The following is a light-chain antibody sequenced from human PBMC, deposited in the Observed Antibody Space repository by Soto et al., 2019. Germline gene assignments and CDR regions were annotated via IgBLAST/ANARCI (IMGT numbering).Light chain of an antibody. J-gene: IGKJ4*01. CDR2: GAS. CDR3: QQYGSSPLT. V-gene: IGKV3-20*01. CDR1: QSVSSSY. Sequence: EIVLMQSPGTLSLSPGERATLSCRASQSVSSSYLAWYQQKPGQAPRLLIYGASSRATGIPDRFSGSGSGTDFTLTISRLEPEDFAVYYCQQYGSSPLTFGGGTKVAIK.